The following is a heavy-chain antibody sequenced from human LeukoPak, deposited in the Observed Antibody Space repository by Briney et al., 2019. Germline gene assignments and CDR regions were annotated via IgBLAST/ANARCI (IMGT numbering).Heavy chain of an antibody. D-gene: IGHD3-10*01. J-gene: IGHJ6*03. Sequence: GGSLRLSCAASGFSISRYAMHWVRQAPGKGLEWVAVISDDGSNKYYADSVKGRFTISRDNAKKSVYLHMSSLRAEDTALYYCARLSAYYYGSYFYYYMDVWGKGTTVTVSS. CDR2: ISDDGSNK. CDR1: GFSISRYA. V-gene: IGHV3-30*04. CDR3: ARLSAYYYGSYFYYYMDV.